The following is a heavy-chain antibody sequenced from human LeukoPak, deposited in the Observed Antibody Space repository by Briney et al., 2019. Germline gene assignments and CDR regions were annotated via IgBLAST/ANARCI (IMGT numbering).Heavy chain of an antibody. J-gene: IGHJ6*03. CDR1: GYTFTTYD. V-gene: IGHV1-8*02. CDR3: ARAYYMDV. CDR2: MNPNSGNT. Sequence: ASVKVSCKAPGYTFTTYDITWVRQATGQGLEWVGWMNPNSGNTDYAQKFQGRVTMTRNSSISTAYMELSSLRSEDTAVYYCARAYYMDVWGKGTTVTVSS.